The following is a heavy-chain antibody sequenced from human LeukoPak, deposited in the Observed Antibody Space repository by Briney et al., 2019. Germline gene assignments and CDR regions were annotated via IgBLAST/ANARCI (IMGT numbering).Heavy chain of an antibody. D-gene: IGHD6-19*01. J-gene: IGHJ3*02. V-gene: IGHV1-18*01. CDR3: ARAGGWAREDYKADAFHI. CDR2: ISVYHGHT. CDR1: GYTFTNYG. Sequence: ASVKVSCKASGYTFTNYGVTWVRQAPGQGLNWMGWISVYHGHTNYAQSLQGRVTMTADTSTNTAYMELRSLRSDDTAVYYCARAGGWAREDYKADAFHIWGQGTMVTVSS.